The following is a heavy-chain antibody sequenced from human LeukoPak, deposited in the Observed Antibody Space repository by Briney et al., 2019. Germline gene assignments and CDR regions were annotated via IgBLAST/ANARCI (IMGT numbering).Heavy chain of an antibody. D-gene: IGHD1-26*01. CDR2: ISGYNGNT. V-gene: IGHV1-18*01. CDR3: ARDLGPYTGSYYSYYHYMDV. Sequence: ASVKVSCKAYGYNFATSGIGWVRQAPGQGLEWLGWISGYNGNTKSAPKLQGRVTMTTDTSTDTACLELGSLRVDDTAIYYCARDLGPYTGSYYSYYHYMDVWGEGTSVTVSS. CDR1: GYNFATSG. J-gene: IGHJ6*03.